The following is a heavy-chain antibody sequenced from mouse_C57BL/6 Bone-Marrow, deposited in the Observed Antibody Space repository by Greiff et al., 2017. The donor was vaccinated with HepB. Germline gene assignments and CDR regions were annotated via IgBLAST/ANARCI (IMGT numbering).Heavy chain of an antibody. CDR1: GFNIKNTY. CDR2: IDPANGNT. V-gene: IGHV14-3*01. J-gene: IGHJ1*03. D-gene: IGHD1-1*01. Sequence: VQLKESVAELVRPGASVKLSCTASGFNIKNTYMHWVKQRPEQGLEWIGRIDPANGNTKYAPKFQGKATITADTSSNTAYLQLSSLTSEDTAIYYCVRRRDYYGSYWYFDVWGTGTTVTVSS. CDR3: VRRRDYYGSYWYFDV.